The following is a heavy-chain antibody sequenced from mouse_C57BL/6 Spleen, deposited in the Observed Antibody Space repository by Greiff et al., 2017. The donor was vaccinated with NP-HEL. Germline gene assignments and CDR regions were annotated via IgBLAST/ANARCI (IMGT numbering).Heavy chain of an antibody. CDR2: IDPSDSET. D-gene: IGHD2-3*01. CDR3: ARKGDGYYEGVFAY. V-gene: IGHV1-52*01. J-gene: IGHJ3*01. Sequence: QVQLQQPGAELVRPGSSVKLSCKASGYTFTSYWMHWVKQRPIQGLEWIGNIDPSDSETHYNQKFKDKATLTVDKSSSTAYMQLSSLTSEDSAVYYCARKGDGYYEGVFAYWGQGTLVTVSA. CDR1: GYTFTSYW.